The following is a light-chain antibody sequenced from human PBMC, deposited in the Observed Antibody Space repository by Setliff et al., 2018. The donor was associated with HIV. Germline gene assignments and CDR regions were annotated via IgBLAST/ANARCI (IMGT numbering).Light chain of an antibody. CDR3: QQYNNWPRT. V-gene: IGKV3-15*01. CDR1: QSVSSN. CDR2: GAF. J-gene: IGKJ1*01. Sequence: EIVLTQSPATLSVSPGERATLSCRASQSVSSNLAWYQQKPGQAPRLLTYGAFTRATGIPARFSGSGSGTEFTLTISSMQSEDFAVYYCQQYNNWPRTFGQGTKVDIK.